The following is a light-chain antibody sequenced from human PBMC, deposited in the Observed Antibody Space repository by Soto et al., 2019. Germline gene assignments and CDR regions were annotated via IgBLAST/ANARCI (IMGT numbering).Light chain of an antibody. J-gene: IGKJ2*01. Sequence: ETVLTQSPGTLSLSPGETATLSCRPSQTVTTNYLAWYQQKPHQAPRLLIYGASSRATGIPDRFSGSGSGTDFTLTISRLEPEDFAVYYCQQYGSSVFTFGQGTKLEIK. CDR1: QTVTTNY. CDR3: QQYGSSVFT. CDR2: GAS. V-gene: IGKV3-20*01.